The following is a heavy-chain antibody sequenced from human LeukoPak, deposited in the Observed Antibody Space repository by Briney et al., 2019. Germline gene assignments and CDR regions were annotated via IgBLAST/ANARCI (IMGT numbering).Heavy chain of an antibody. CDR3: ARRWPGIAAAGKSRPLLHYYYMDV. J-gene: IGHJ6*03. Sequence: ASVKVSCKVSGYTLTELSMHWVRQAPGKGLEWMGGFDPVDGEAVYAQKFQGRVTMTDDTSTDTAYMELSSLRSEDTAVYYCARRWPGIAAAGKSRPLLHYYYMDVWGKGTTVTVSS. CDR2: FDPVDGEA. CDR1: GYTLTELS. V-gene: IGHV1-24*01. D-gene: IGHD6-13*01.